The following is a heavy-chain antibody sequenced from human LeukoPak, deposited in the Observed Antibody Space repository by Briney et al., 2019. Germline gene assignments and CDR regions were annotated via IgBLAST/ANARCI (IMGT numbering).Heavy chain of an antibody. CDR2: ISASDGTT. CDR1: GYSFSIYG. J-gene: IGHJ4*02. V-gene: IGHV1-18*01. CDR3: ARLARSSALTFDY. Sequence: ASVQVSCKASGYSFSIYGITWARQAPGQGLEYLGWISASDGTTNYAQKVQDSVTMTTDTSTSTAYLELRSLRSEDTAVYYCARLARSSALTFDYWGQGTLVTVSS. D-gene: IGHD6-19*01.